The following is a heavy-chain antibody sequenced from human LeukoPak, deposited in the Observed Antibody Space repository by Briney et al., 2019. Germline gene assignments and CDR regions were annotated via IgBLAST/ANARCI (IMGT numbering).Heavy chain of an antibody. CDR3: ARDHRDGYNSRYFDY. D-gene: IGHD5-24*01. J-gene: IGHJ4*02. Sequence: TSETLPLTCTVSGGSISSYYWSWIRQPPGKGLEWIGYIYYSGSTNYNPSLKSRVTISVDTSKNQFSLKLSSVTAADTAVYYCARDHRDGYNSRYFDYWGQGTLVTVSS. CDR2: IYYSGST. CDR1: GGSISSYY. V-gene: IGHV4-59*01.